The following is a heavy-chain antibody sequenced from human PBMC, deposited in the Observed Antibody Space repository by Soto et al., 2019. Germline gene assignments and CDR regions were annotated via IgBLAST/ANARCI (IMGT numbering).Heavy chain of an antibody. CDR1: GYTFTGYY. V-gene: IGHV1-2*04. Sequence: ASVKVSCKASGYTFTGYYMHWVRQAPGQGLEWMGWINPNSGGTNYAQKFQGWVTMTRDTSISTAYMELSRLRSDDTAVYYCARSYCSGGSCYEDYYYGMDVCGEGTTVTVSS. CDR3: ARSYCSGGSCYEDYYYGMDV. CDR2: INPNSGGT. J-gene: IGHJ6*04. D-gene: IGHD2-15*01.